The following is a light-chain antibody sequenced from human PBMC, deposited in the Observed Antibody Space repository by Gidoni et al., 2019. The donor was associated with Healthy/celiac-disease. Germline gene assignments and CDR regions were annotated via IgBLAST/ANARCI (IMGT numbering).Light chain of an antibody. J-gene: IGLJ2*01. Sequence: SFDLPQPPSFSLSPGQTASITCSGDNLGDKYACWYQQKPGQSPVLVIYQDSKRPSGIPERFSGSNSGNTATLTISGTQAMDEADYYCQAWDSSTGVFGGGTKLTVL. CDR2: QDS. CDR1: NLGDKY. CDR3: QAWDSSTGV. V-gene: IGLV3-1*01.